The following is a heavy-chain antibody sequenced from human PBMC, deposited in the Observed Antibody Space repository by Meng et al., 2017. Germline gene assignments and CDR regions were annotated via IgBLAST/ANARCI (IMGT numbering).Heavy chain of an antibody. CDR2: ISSRGSTL. V-gene: IGHV3-48*03. J-gene: IGHJ4*02. Sequence: GESLKISCAASGFTFSSYEMNWVRQAPGKGLEWVSYISSRGSTLYYADSVKGRFTISRDNAKNSLFLQMNSLRAEDTAVYYCARDWGIAARSYYFDYWGQGTLVTVSS. CDR3: ARDWGIAARSYYFDY. CDR1: GFTFSSYE. D-gene: IGHD6-6*01.